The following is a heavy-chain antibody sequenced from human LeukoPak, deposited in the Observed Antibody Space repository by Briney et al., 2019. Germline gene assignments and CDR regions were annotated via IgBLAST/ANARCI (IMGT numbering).Heavy chain of an antibody. D-gene: IGHD3-3*01. V-gene: IGHV4-34*01. Sequence: PSETLSPTCAVYGGSFSGYYWSWIRQPPGKGLEWIGEINHSGSTNYNPSLKSRVTISVDTSKNQFSLKLSSVTAADTAVYYCARGERFLEWLSANDAFDIWGQGTMVTVSS. CDR3: ARGERFLEWLSANDAFDI. CDR1: GGSFSGYY. CDR2: INHSGST. J-gene: IGHJ3*02.